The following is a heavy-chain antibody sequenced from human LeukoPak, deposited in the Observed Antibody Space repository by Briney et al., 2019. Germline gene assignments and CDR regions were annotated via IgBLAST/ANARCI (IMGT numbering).Heavy chain of an antibody. CDR1: GGSFSGYY. D-gene: IGHD3-22*01. J-gene: IGHJ5*02. Sequence: SETLSLTCAVYGGSFSGYYWSWIRQPPGKGLEWIGYIYYSGSTNYNPSLKSRVTISVDTSKNQFSLKLSSVTAADTAVYYRARALNYYDSSAFDPWGQGTLVTVSS. V-gene: IGHV4-59*01. CDR3: ARALNYYDSSAFDP. CDR2: IYYSGST.